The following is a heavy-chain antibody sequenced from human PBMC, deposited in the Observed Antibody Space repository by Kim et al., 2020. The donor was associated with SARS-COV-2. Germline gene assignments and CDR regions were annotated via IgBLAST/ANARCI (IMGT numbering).Heavy chain of an antibody. V-gene: IGHV4-31*03. CDR3: AGKKGDYNILTGYYNVGLPFDY. Sequence: SETLSLICTVSGGSISSGGYYWSWIRQHPGKGLEWIGYIYYSGSTYYNPSLKSRVTISVDTSKNQFSLKLNSVTAADTAVYYCAGKKGDYNILTGYYNVGLPFDYWGQGTLVTVSS. J-gene: IGHJ4*02. CDR1: GGSISSGGYY. CDR2: IYYSGST. D-gene: IGHD3-9*01.